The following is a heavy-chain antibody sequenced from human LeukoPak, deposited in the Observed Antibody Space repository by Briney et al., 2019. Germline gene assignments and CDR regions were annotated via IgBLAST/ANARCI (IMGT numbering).Heavy chain of an antibody. CDR2: IYYSGST. D-gene: IGHD2-21*01. J-gene: IGHJ2*01. V-gene: IGHV4-59*01. CDR1: GGSISSYY. CDR3: ARENSPEGSLYWYFDL. Sequence: SETLSLTCTVSGGSISSYYWGWIRQPPGKGLEWIGYIYYSGSTNYNPSLKSRVTISVDTSKNQFSLKLSSVTAADTAVYYCARENSPEGSLYWYFDLWGRGTLVTVSS.